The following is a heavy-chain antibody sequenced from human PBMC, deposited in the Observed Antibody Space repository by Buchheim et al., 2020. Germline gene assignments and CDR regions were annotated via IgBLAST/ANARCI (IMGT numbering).Heavy chain of an antibody. Sequence: QVQLQESGPGLVKPSQTLSLTCTVSGGSISSGSYYWSWIRQPAGKGLEWIGRIYTSGSTNYNPSLKSRVTISVDTSKNQFPLKLSSVTAADTAVYYCARDPIEDVVVVAADLGYWGQGTL. V-gene: IGHV4-61*02. CDR2: IYTSGST. J-gene: IGHJ4*02. CDR3: ARDPIEDVVVVAADLGY. CDR1: GGSISSGSYY. D-gene: IGHD2-15*01.